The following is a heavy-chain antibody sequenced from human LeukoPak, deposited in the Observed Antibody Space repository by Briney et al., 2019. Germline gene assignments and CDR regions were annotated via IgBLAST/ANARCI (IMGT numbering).Heavy chain of an antibody. Sequence: SETLSLTCAVSGGSISSTNWWSWVRQPPGQGLEWIGEIYHSGRTNYNVSLKSRVTISVDKSENQFSPKLSSVTAADTAVYYCARRGYSGSGSYFDYWGQGTLVTVSS. CDR2: IYHSGRT. CDR1: GGSISSTNW. J-gene: IGHJ4*02. D-gene: IGHD3-10*01. V-gene: IGHV4-4*02. CDR3: ARRGYSGSGSYFDY.